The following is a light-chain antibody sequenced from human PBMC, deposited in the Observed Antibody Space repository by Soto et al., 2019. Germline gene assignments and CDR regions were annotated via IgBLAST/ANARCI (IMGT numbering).Light chain of an antibody. V-gene: IGLV2-14*01. J-gene: IGLJ1*01. Sequence: QSVLTQPASVSGSPGQSITISCTGTSSDVGAYNYVSWYQQYPGKAPKVIIFEVRKRPSGVSNRFSGSKSGDTASLTISGLRAEDEAHYYCSSYRSSTTFVFGTGTKVTVL. CDR1: SSDVGAYNY. CDR2: EVR. CDR3: SSYRSSTTFV.